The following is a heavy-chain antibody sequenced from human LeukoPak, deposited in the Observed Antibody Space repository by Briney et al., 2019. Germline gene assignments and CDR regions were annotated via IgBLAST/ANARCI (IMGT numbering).Heavy chain of an antibody. CDR1: GYSFTSYW. Sequence: GESLRISCKGSGYSFTSYWISWVRQMPGKGLEWMGRIDPSDSYTTYSPSFQGHVTISADKSISTAYLQWSSLKASDTAMYYCARQVEDIVVVVAATPHYGMDVWGKGSTVTVSS. V-gene: IGHV5-10-1*01. CDR3: ARQVEDIVVVVAATPHYGMDV. D-gene: IGHD2-15*01. CDR2: IDPSDSYT. J-gene: IGHJ6*04.